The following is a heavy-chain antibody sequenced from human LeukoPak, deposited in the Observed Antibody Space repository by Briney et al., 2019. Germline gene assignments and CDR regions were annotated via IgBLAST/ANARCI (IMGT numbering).Heavy chain of an antibody. CDR3: ARVRSSSWYADLTD. V-gene: IGHV3-30*02. CDR1: GFTFSSYG. D-gene: IGHD6-13*01. CDR2: IRYDGNNQ. Sequence: GGSLRLSCAASGFTFSSYGIHWVRQAPGKGLEWVAFIRYDGNNQYYADSVKGRFSISRDNSKSTVDLQMNSLRAEDTAVYYCARVRSSSWYADLTDWGQGTLVTVSS. J-gene: IGHJ4*02.